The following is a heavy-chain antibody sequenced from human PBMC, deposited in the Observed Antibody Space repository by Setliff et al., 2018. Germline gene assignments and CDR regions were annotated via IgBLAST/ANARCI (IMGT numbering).Heavy chain of an antibody. Sequence: GGSLRLSCAASGFTFNTHSMHWVRQAPGKGLAWVAMIWADPNSNTKYYADSVKVRFSVARDNSRNPVFLQMTGLRAEDTALYYCARTCSGSGCYAGLESWGQGTPVTVSS. CDR3: ARTCSGSGCYAGLES. CDR1: GFTFNTHS. V-gene: IGHV3-33*01. CDR2: IWADPNSNTK. D-gene: IGHD2-15*01. J-gene: IGHJ4*02.